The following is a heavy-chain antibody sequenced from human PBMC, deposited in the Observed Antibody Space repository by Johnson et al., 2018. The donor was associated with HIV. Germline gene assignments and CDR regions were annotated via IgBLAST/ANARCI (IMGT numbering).Heavy chain of an antibody. CDR3: TRVGRGLGTEDAFDI. Sequence: EVQLVESGGGLVQPGGSLRLSCVTSGFTFRSYWLSWVRQAPGKGLECVANIKQDGSETYYVDSVKGRFTISRDNTKNSLYLQINSLRAEATAVYYCTRVGRGLGTEDAFDIWGQGTMVTVSS. V-gene: IGHV3-7*02. J-gene: IGHJ3*02. CDR1: GFTFRSYW. CDR2: IKQDGSET. D-gene: IGHD1-14*01.